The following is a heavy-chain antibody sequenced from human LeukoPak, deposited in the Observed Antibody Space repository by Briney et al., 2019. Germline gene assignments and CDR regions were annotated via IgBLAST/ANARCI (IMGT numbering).Heavy chain of an antibody. CDR1: GGTFSSYA. Sequence: ASVKVSCKASGGTFSSYAISWVRQAPGQGLEWMGGIIPIFGTANYAQKFQGRVTITTDESTSAAYMELSSLRSEDTAVYYCARVADGSLLGLTLTGDNYMDVWGKGTTVTVSS. V-gene: IGHV1-69*05. D-gene: IGHD7-27*01. J-gene: IGHJ6*03. CDR3: ARVADGSLLGLTLTGDNYMDV. CDR2: IIPIFGTA.